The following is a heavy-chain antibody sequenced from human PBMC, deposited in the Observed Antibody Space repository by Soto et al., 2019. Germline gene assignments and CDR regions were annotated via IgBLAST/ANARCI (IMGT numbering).Heavy chain of an antibody. Sequence: SETLSLTCTVSGGSISGHYWTWIRQPPGKGLEWIGYIYYTGHTVYNPSLKSRITFSVDTSKNQLSLKLTSVTAADTAVYYCAKTGPHGDDRFDPWGQGTLVTVSS. V-gene: IGHV4-59*11. CDR3: AKTGPHGDDRFDP. J-gene: IGHJ5*02. CDR1: GGSISGHY. CDR2: IYYTGHT. D-gene: IGHD1-1*01.